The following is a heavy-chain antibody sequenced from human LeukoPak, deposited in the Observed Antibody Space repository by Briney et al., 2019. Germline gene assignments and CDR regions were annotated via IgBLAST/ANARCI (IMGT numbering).Heavy chain of an antibody. CDR3: ASSSTSKYYYYYGMDV. CDR1: GGSISSYY. J-gene: IGHJ6*02. V-gene: IGHV4-59*01. D-gene: IGHD2-2*01. CDR2: IYYSGST. Sequence: PSETLSLTCTVSGGSISSYYWSWIRQPPGKGLEWIGYIYYSGSTNYNPSLKSRVTISVDTSKNQFSLKLSSVTAADTAVYYCASSSTSKYYYYYGMDVWGQGTTVTVSS.